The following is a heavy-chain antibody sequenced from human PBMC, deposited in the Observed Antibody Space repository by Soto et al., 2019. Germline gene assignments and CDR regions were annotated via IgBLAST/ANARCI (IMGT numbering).Heavy chain of an antibody. D-gene: IGHD3-9*01. CDR3: ARADVGDILTGPYEYFDY. Sequence: GGSLRLSCAASGFTVSSNYMSWVRQAPGKGLEWVSVIYSGGSTYYADSVKGRFTISRDNSKNTLYLQMNSLRAEDTAVYYCARADVGDILTGPYEYFDYWGQGTLVTVSS. CDR2: IYSGGST. CDR1: GFTVSSNY. J-gene: IGHJ4*02. V-gene: IGHV3-66*01.